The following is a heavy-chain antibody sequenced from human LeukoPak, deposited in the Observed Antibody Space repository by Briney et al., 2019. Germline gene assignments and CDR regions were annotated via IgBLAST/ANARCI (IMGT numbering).Heavy chain of an antibody. CDR3: ARVRGYSSAWREGFDP. V-gene: IGHV6-1*01. CDR2: TYYRSRWYN. J-gene: IGHJ5*02. Sequence: SQTLSLTCAISGDSVSSNSAAWNWIRQSPSRGLEWLGRTYYRSRWYNDYAVSLKGRITINPDTSKNQLSLRLNSVTPEDSAVYYCARVRGYSSAWREGFDPWGQGTLVTVSS. D-gene: IGHD6-19*01. CDR1: GDSVSSNSAA.